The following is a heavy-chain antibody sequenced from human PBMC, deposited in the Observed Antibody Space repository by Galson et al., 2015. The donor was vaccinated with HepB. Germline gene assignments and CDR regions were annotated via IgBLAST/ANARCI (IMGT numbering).Heavy chain of an antibody. CDR2: IIPIFGTA. D-gene: IGHD5-18*01. J-gene: IGHJ6*02. CDR1: GGTFSNYA. CDR3: ARGGPAMVILDYYYYGMDV. Sequence: SVKVSCKASGGTFSNYAISWVRQAPGQGLEWMGGIIPIFGTANYAQKSQGRVTITADKSTSTVYMELSRLRAEDTAVYYCARGGPAMVILDYYYYGMDVWGQGTTVTVSS. V-gene: IGHV1-69*06.